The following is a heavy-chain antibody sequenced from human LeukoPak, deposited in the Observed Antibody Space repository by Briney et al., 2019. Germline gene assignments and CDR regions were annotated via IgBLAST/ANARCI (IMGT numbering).Heavy chain of an antibody. CDR3: ARGGIIVGVDY. Sequence: PSETLSLTCTVSGDSITSYSWSWIRQPPGKGLEWIGYIYYTGSTHFNPSLKSRVTISVDTSKNQFSLKLSSVTAADTAVYYCARGGIIVGVDYWGLGTLVTVSS. D-gene: IGHD1-26*01. V-gene: IGHV4-59*01. CDR1: GDSITSYS. J-gene: IGHJ4*02. CDR2: IYYTGST.